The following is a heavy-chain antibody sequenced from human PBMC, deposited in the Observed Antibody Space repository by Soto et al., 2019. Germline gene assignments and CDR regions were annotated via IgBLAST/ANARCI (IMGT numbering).Heavy chain of an antibody. CDR1: GGTFSSYA. J-gene: IGHJ2*01. D-gene: IGHD2-2*01. CDR3: ARHSRYCSSTSCFMGYFDL. CDR2: IIPIFGTA. V-gene: IGHV1-69*01. Sequence: QVQLVQSGAEVKKPGSSVKVSCKASGGTFSSYAISWLRQSPGQGREWMGGIIPIFGTANYAQKFQGIVTITADESTSTADMELSRLRSEDTAVYYCARHSRYCSSTSCFMGYFDLWGRGTLVTVSS.